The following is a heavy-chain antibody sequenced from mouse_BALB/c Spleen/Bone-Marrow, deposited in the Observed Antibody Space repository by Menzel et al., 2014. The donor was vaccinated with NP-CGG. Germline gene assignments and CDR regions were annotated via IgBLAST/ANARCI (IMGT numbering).Heavy chain of an antibody. D-gene: IGHD1-1*01. J-gene: IGHJ2*01. Sequence: EVKVVDSGPDLVKPSQSLSLTCTVTGYSITSGYSWHWIRQFPGNKLEWMGYIHYSGSTIYNPSLKSRISITRDTSKNQFFLQLNSVTTEDTATYYCASITTVVVPFDYWGQGTTLTVSS. CDR2: IHYSGST. V-gene: IGHV3-1*02. CDR1: GYSITSGYS. CDR3: ASITTVVVPFDY.